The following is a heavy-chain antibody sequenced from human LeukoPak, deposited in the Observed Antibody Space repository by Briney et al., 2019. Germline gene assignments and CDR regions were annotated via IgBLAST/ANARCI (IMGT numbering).Heavy chain of an antibody. D-gene: IGHD4-11*01. Sequence: SQTLSLTCTVSGGSISSGDYYWSWIRQHPGKGLEWIGYIYYSGSTYYNPSLKSRVTISVDTSKSQFSLKLSSVTAADTAVYYCAREPTTSLNGYFDLWGRGTLVTVSS. CDR1: GGSISSGDYY. V-gene: IGHV4-31*03. J-gene: IGHJ2*01. CDR2: IYYSGST. CDR3: AREPTTSLNGYFDL.